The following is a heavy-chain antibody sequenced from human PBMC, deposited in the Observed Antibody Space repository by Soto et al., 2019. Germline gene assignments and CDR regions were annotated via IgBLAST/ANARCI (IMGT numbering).Heavy chain of an antibody. D-gene: IGHD2-21*02. CDR2: IYYSGST. CDR1: GGSVSSGSYY. CDR3: ARHPSDFWFDP. J-gene: IGHJ5*02. V-gene: IGHV4-61*01. Sequence: SETLSLTCTVSGGSVSSGSYYWSWIRQPPGKGLECVGYIYYSGSTNYNPSLKSRVTISVDTSKNQFSLKLSSVTAADTAVYYCARHPSDFWFDPWGQGTLVTVCS.